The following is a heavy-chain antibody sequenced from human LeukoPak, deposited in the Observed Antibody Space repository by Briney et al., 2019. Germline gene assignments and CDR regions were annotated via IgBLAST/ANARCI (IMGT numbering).Heavy chain of an antibody. V-gene: IGHV3-7*01. J-gene: IGHJ4*02. CDR3: VNDLARRGGY. D-gene: IGHD3-16*01. CDR2: IKHDSSEK. CDR1: GIIFSDYW. Sequence: GGSLRLSCAVSGIIFSDYWMSWVRQAPGKGLEWVANIKHDSSEKYYVDSVKGRFTISRDNAKNSLYLQMNSLRAEDTAVYYCVNDLARRGGYWGQGTLVAVSA.